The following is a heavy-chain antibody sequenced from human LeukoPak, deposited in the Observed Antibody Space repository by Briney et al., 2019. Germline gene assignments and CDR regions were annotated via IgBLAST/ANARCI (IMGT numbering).Heavy chain of an antibody. D-gene: IGHD3-10*01. Sequence: GGSLRLSCAASGFTFSSYAMSWVRQAPGKGLEWVSAISGSGGSTYYADSVKGRFTISRDNSKNTLYLQMNSLRAEDTAVYYCARPSYGGSGSSGLTYWGQGTLVTVSS. CDR3: ARPSYGGSGSSGLTY. CDR1: GFTFSSYA. J-gene: IGHJ4*02. V-gene: IGHV3-23*01. CDR2: ISGSGGST.